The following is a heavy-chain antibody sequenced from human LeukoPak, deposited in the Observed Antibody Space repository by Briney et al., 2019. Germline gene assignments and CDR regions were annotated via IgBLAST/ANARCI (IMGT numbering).Heavy chain of an antibody. CDR2: MYQDGRT. CDR3: ARAVTYYMDV. V-gene: IGHV4-4*02. J-gene: IGHJ6*03. Sequence: SETLSLTCAVSGASISSGNWWSWVRPPPGKGLEWIGEMYQDGRTNSYPSLKSRVTIALDKSKNQCSLRLSSVTAADTAVYYCARAVTYYMDVWGKGTTVIVSS. D-gene: IGHD2-21*02. CDR1: GASISSGNW.